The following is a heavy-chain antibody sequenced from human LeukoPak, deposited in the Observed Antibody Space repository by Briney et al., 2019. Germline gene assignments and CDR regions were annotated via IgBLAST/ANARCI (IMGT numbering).Heavy chain of an antibody. CDR2: ISNSGGTT. CDR1: GFSFSSFS. V-gene: IGHV3-23*01. CDR3: ARVGSSWYGYNWFDP. J-gene: IGHJ5*02. Sequence: GGSLRLSCAASGFSFSSFSMSWVRQAPGKGLDWVSGISNSGGTTHYADSVKGRFTISRDNSKNTLYLQVNSLRAEDTAVYYCARVGSSWYGYNWFDPWGQGTLVTVSS. D-gene: IGHD6-13*01.